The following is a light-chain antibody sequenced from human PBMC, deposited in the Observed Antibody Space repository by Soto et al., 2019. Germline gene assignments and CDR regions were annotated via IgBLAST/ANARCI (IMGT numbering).Light chain of an antibody. Sequence: QSALTQPASVSGSPGQSITISCTGTNSDVGTYNLVSWYQQHPGKAPKLMIYELSKRPSGVSNRFSGSKSGNTASLTISGLQAEDEADYYCCSYAGSSTYVFGTGTKLTVL. V-gene: IGLV2-23*02. CDR1: NSDVGTYNL. CDR3: CSYAGSSTYV. CDR2: ELS. J-gene: IGLJ1*01.